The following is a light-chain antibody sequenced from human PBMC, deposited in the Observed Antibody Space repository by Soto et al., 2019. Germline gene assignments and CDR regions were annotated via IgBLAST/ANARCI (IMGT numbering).Light chain of an antibody. CDR1: QSISSW. J-gene: IGKJ4*01. Sequence: DIQMTQSPSTLSASVGDRVTITCRASQSISSWLAWYQQKPGRAPKLLIYKASSLESGVPSRFSGSGSGTDFSLTISSLQPEDFATYSCQHSHSTPLTFGRGTKVDIK. CDR2: KAS. CDR3: QHSHSTPLT. V-gene: IGKV1-5*03.